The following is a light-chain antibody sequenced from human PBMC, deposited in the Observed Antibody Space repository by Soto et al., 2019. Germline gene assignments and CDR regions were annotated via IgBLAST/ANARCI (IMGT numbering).Light chain of an antibody. CDR2: DAS. V-gene: IGKV1-5*01. Sequence: DIQMTQSPSTLSATAGARVTITCRASQSISAWLAWYQQKPGKAPKLLIYDASNLESGVPSRFSGSGSGTELTITISNLQPDDFETYYCQQYNSYPLTFGGGTKGDI. CDR1: QSISAW. CDR3: QQYNSYPLT. J-gene: IGKJ4*01.